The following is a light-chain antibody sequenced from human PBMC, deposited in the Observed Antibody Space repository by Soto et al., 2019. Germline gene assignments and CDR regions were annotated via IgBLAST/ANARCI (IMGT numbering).Light chain of an antibody. Sequence: DIEMTQSPSTLSASVGDSVTITCWASQSISPWLAWYEQKPGKAPTVRIYKASSLEGGVPSRLSGCGSGTDFTIAISRLQPDNFATYYCQPYHTSPLTFGGGTTVEIK. V-gene: IGKV1-5*03. J-gene: IGKJ4*01. CDR1: QSISPW. CDR2: KAS. CDR3: QPYHTSPLT.